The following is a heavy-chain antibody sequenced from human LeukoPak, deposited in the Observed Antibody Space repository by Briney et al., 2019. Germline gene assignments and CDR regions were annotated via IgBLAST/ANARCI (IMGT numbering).Heavy chain of an antibody. D-gene: IGHD3-10*01. CDR3: VRGGGFGELLPLDY. J-gene: IGHJ4*02. V-gene: IGHV1-69*13. CDR2: IIPIFGTA. CDR1: GGTFSSYA. Sequence: SVTVSFTASGGTFSSYAISWVRQAPGQGLEWMGGIIPIFGTANYAQKFQGRVTITADESTSTAYMELSSLRSEDTAVYYCVRGGGFGELLPLDYWGQGTLVTVSS.